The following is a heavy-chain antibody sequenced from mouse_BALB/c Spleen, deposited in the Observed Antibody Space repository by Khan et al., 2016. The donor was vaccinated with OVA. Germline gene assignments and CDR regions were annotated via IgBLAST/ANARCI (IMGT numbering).Heavy chain of an antibody. D-gene: IGHD2-14*01. V-gene: IGHV2-6-4*01. J-gene: IGHJ4*01. CDR3: ARSYYRYDGYYAMDY. CDR2: IWGGGST. CDR1: GFSLSRYN. Sequence: QVQLKESGPGLVAPSQSLSITCTVSGFSLSRYNIHWVRQTPGKGLEWLGMIWGGGSTDYNSALKSRLRIRQDHSQCQVFLKMSSLQTDDTAMYYCARSYYRYDGYYAMDYWGQGTSVTVSS.